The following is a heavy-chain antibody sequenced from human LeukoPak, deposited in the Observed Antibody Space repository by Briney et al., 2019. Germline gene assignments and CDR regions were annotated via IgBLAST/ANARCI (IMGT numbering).Heavy chain of an antibody. J-gene: IGHJ5*02. D-gene: IGHD6-19*01. CDR1: GFTFSSYA. CDR3: AKGGYNSDWFDP. Sequence: GGSLRLSCAASGFTFSSYAMSWVRQAPGKGLEWVAVISYDGSNKYYADSVKGRFTISRDNSKNTLFLQMSSLRTEDTAVYYCAKGGYNSDWFDPWGQGTLVTVSS. V-gene: IGHV3-30*18. CDR2: ISYDGSNK.